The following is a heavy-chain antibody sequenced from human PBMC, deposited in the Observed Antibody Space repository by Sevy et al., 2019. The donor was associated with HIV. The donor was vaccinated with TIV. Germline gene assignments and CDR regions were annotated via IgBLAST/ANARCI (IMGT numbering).Heavy chain of an antibody. D-gene: IGHD6-13*01. CDR2: INQDGGVT. J-gene: IGHJ4*02. Sequence: GGSLRLSCVASGFTLNNYWMHWVRQAPGKGLEWVANINQDGGVTYYVDSVRGRFTISRDNGRNLVFLQMNSLRDDDTALYFCVRAIAEDGSFWGQGTLVTVSS. V-gene: IGHV3-7*01. CDR1: GFTLNNYW. CDR3: VRAIAEDGSF.